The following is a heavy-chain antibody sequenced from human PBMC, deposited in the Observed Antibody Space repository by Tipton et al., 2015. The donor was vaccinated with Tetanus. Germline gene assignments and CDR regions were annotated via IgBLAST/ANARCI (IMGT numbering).Heavy chain of an antibody. CDR1: GFTFDEHA. CDR2: ILWNSARI. Sequence: SLRLSCAASGFTFDEHAMHWVRQAPGKGLEWVSGILWNSARIGYADSVKGRFTISIDNAQSSLYLQMNSLSIEDTGLYFCAKDGTFGGTWGQGTLVVVTS. D-gene: IGHD4-23*01. CDR3: AKDGTFGGT. J-gene: IGHJ4*02. V-gene: IGHV3-9*01.